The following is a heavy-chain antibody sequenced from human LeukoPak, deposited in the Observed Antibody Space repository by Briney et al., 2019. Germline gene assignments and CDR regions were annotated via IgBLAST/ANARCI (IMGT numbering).Heavy chain of an antibody. V-gene: IGHV3-7*01. J-gene: IGHJ6*03. CDR1: GFTFSSYW. CDR3: ARWELDRYYYYYMDV. CDR2: IKQDGSEK. Sequence: GGSLRLSCAASGFTFSSYWMSWVRQAPGKGLEWVANIKQDGSEKYYVDSVKGRFTTSRDNAKNSLYLQMNSLRAEDTAVYYCARWELDRYYYYYMDVWGKGTTVTVSS. D-gene: IGHD1-1*01.